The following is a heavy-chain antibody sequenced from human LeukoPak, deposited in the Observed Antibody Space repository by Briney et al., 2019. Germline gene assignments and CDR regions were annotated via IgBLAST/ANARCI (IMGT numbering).Heavy chain of an antibody. CDR2: INHSGST. CDR1: GGSISSDH. D-gene: IGHD3-22*01. Sequence: SETLSLTCTVSGGSISSDHWSWIRQPPGKGLEWIGEINHSGSTNYNPSLKSRVTISVDTSKNQFSLKLSSVTAADTAVYYCARGCDDSSGYYQYYFDYWGQGTLVTVSS. V-gene: IGHV4-34*01. J-gene: IGHJ4*02. CDR3: ARGCDDSSGYYQYYFDY.